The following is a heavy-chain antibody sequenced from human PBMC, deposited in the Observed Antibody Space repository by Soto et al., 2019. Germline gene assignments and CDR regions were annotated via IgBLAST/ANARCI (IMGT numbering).Heavy chain of an antibody. V-gene: IGHV4-39*01. Sequence: SETLSLTCTVSGGSISSSSYYWGWIRQPPGKGLEWIGSIYYSGSTYYNPSLKSRVTISVDTSKNQFSLKLSSVTAADTAVYYCARVVGGSYFRVFSYWGQGTLVTVSS. CDR2: IYYSGST. CDR3: ARVVGGSYFRVFSY. CDR1: GGSISSSSYY. D-gene: IGHD1-26*01. J-gene: IGHJ4*02.